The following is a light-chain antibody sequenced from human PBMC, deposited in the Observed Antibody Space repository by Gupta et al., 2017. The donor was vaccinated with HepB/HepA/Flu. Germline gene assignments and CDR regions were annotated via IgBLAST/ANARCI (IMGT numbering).Light chain of an antibody. Sequence: QSALTQPASVSGSPGQSITISCTGSSSDVGGYNAVSWYQQYPGKAPKLVIYDVSNRPSGVFDRFSGAKSGNTATLTISGLQVEDEADYYCSLLAREYTRVLFGGGTKLTVL. CDR2: DVS. J-gene: IGLJ3*02. V-gene: IGLV2-14*01. CDR1: SSDVGGYNA. CDR3: SLLAREYTRVL.